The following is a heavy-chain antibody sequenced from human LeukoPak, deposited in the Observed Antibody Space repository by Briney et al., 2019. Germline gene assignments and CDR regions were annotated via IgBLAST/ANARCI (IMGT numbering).Heavy chain of an antibody. CDR1: GYSFTSYW. D-gene: IGHD1-26*01. V-gene: IGHV5-51*01. CDR3: ARRADGIVGPTAHFDY. Sequence: GESLKISCKGSGYSFTSYWIGWVRQMPGKGLEWMGIIYPGDSETRYSPSFQGQVTISADKSISTAYLQWSSLKASDTAMYYCARRADGIVGPTAHFDYWGQGTLVTVSS. J-gene: IGHJ4*02. CDR2: IYPGDSET.